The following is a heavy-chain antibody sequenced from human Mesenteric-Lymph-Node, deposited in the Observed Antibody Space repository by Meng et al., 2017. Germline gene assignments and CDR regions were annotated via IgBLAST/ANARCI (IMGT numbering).Heavy chain of an antibody. CDR2: IYHNGST. V-gene: IGHV4-4*02. Sequence: QAHLQESGPGRVRPAETRSHPCAVSGGCSSSSNWWSWVRQPPGKGLEWIGDIYHNGSTNYNPSLKSRVTISVDTSNNQFSLKLSSVTAADTAVYYCARVGWRQWSFDLWGRGTLVTVSS. J-gene: IGHJ2*01. D-gene: IGHD5-18*01. CDR3: ARVGWRQWSFDL. CDR1: GGCSSSSNW.